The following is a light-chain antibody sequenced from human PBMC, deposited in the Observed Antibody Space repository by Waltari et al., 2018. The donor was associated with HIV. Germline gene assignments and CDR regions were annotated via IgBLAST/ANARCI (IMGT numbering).Light chain of an antibody. CDR2: SDD. J-gene: IGLJ3*02. CDR1: NSNIGSNT. CDR3: AVWDDGLNGPE. V-gene: IGLV1-44*01. Sequence: QSVLTQPPSASGTPGQRVTISCSGSNSNIGSNTVSWYQQLPGTAPKLLIYSDDQRPSGVPDRFSGSKSGTSASLAIRGLQSEDEADYYWAVWDDGLNGPEFGGGTKLTVL.